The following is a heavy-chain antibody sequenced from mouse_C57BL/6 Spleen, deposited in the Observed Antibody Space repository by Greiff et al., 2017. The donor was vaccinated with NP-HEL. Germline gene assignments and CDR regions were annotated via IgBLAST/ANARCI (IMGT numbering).Heavy chain of an antibody. V-gene: IGHV3-6*01. D-gene: IGHD1-2*01. CDR3: AREGPLLRSFDY. CDR1: GYSITSGYY. Sequence: EVQLQESGPGLVKPSQSLSLTCSVTGYSITSGYYWNWIRQFPGNKLEWMGYISYDGSNKYNPSLKNRISITRDTSKNQFFLKLKSVTTEDTATYYCAREGPLLRSFDYWGQGTTLTVSS. CDR2: ISYDGSN. J-gene: IGHJ2*01.